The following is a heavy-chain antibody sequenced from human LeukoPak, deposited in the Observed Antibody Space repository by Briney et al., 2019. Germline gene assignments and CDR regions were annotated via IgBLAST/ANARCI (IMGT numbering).Heavy chain of an antibody. CDR2: INSDGSST. V-gene: IGHV3-74*01. Sequence: GGSLRLSCAASGLTFSSYWMHWVCQAPGKRLVWVSRINSDGSSTSSADSAKVRFTISRDNDKNTLYLQMNSLRAEDTAVYYCASIRRPGDTAMVEDYWGQGTLVTVSS. CDR3: ASIRRPGDTAMVEDY. D-gene: IGHD5-18*01. CDR1: GLTFSSYW. J-gene: IGHJ4*02.